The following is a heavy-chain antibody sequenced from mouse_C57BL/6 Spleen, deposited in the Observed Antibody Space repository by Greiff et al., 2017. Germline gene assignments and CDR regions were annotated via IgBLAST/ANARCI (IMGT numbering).Heavy chain of an antibody. CDR1: GFSLTSYG. J-gene: IGHJ2*01. CDR3: ARNGPEIDYEYFDY. D-gene: IGHD2-4*01. Sequence: VQLQQSGPGLVQPSQSLSITCTVSGFSLTSYGVHWVRQSPGKGLEWLGVIWSGGSTDYNAAFISRLSISKDNSKSQVFFKMNSLRADDTAIYYCARNGPEIDYEYFDYWGQGTTLTVSS. V-gene: IGHV2-2*01. CDR2: IWSGGST.